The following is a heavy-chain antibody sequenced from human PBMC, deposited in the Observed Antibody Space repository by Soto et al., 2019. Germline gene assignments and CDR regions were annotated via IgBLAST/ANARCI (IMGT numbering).Heavy chain of an antibody. CDR3: ANEEYDYDYGMED. V-gene: IGHV3-30*18. Sequence: QVQLVESGGGVVQPGGSLRLTCAASGFTFSTYGMHWVRQAPGKGPEWVAVISSDGSNKYYADSVKGRFTISRDNSKNTLYVQMKSQGAEDTAVDYCANEEYDYDYGMEDWGQGTTVTVSS. CDR2: ISSDGSNK. D-gene: IGHD3-22*01. J-gene: IGHJ6*02. CDR1: GFTFSTYG.